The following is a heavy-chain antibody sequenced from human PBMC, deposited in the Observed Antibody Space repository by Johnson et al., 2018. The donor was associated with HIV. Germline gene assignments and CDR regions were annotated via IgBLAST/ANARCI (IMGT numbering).Heavy chain of an antibody. CDR3: VRGMVVGYVAFDI. Sequence: QEQLVESGGGLVKAGGSLRLSCAASGFTFSDHYMTWIRQAPGKGLECISSISSSGRTTYYADSVKGRFTISRNNVQNSMLLQMNSLRAEDTAVYFCVRGMVVGYVAFDIWGQGTMVSVSS. V-gene: IGHV3-11*04. CDR1: GFTFSDHY. D-gene: IGHD2-21*01. CDR2: ISSSGRTT. J-gene: IGHJ3*02.